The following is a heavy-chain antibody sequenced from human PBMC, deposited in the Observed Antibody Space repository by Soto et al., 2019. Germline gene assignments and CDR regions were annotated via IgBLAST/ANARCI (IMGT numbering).Heavy chain of an antibody. D-gene: IGHD2-21*02. CDR2: ISSSGSTI. J-gene: IGHJ6*02. CDR1: GFTFSSYE. V-gene: IGHV3-48*03. CDR3: AREKTAWPLAYGLEV. Sequence: PGGSLRLSCAASGFTFSSYEMNWVRQAPGKGLEWVSYISSSGSTIYYADSVKGRFTISRDNAKNSLSLQMNSLSAEDTGVYYCAREKTAWPLAYGLEVWGQGTTVTVSS.